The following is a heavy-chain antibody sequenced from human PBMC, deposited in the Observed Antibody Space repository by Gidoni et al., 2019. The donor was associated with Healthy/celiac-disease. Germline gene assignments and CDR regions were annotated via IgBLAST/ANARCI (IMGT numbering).Heavy chain of an antibody. Sequence: VQLVQSGAEVKKPGSSVKVSCKASGGTFSSYAISWVRQAPGQGREWMGGIIPIFGKANYAQKFQGRVTITADESTSTAYMELSSLRSEDTAVYYCARVGADDFWSGLHDYWGQGTLVTVSS. CDR1: GGTFSSYA. V-gene: IGHV1-69*01. CDR3: ARVGADDFWSGLHDY. D-gene: IGHD3-3*01. CDR2: IIPIFGKA. J-gene: IGHJ4*02.